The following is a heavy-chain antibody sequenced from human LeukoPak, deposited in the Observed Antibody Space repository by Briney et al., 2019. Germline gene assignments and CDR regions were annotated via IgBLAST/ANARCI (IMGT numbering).Heavy chain of an antibody. D-gene: IGHD3-22*01. J-gene: IGHJ6*02. Sequence: SVKVSCKASGGTFSSYAISWVRQAPGQGLEWMGGIIPIFGTANYAQKFQGRVTITADESTSTAYMELSSLRSEGTAVYYCASYDSSGYSRGSVYYYGMDVWGQGTTVTVSS. CDR1: GGTFSSYA. CDR3: ASYDSSGYSRGSVYYYGMDV. V-gene: IGHV1-69*13. CDR2: IIPIFGTA.